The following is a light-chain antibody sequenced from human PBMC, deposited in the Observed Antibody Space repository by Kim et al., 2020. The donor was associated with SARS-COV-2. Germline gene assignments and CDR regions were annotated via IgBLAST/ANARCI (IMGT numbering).Light chain of an antibody. CDR3: QAWDSSTYV. CDR2: QDS. CDR1: KLGDKY. Sequence: SWSPGQTASITCSGDKLGDKYACWYQQKPGQSPVLVIYQDSKRPSGIPGRFSGSNSGNTATLTISETQAMDEADYYCQAWDSSTYVFGTGTKVTVL. J-gene: IGLJ1*01. V-gene: IGLV3-1*01.